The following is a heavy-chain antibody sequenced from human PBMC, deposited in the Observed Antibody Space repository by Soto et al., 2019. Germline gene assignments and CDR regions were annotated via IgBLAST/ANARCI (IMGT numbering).Heavy chain of an antibody. CDR1: GFTFSHYA. Sequence: QVQLVESGGGVVQPGRSLRLSCAASGFTFSHYAMHWVHQAPGKGLEWVALMSYDGSNEYYADSVKGRFTISRDNSKNTLYLQMNGLRAEDTAVYYCAKDGSHNFDYWGQGTLVTVSS. D-gene: IGHD1-26*01. CDR2: MSYDGSNE. CDR3: AKDGSHNFDY. V-gene: IGHV3-30*18. J-gene: IGHJ4*02.